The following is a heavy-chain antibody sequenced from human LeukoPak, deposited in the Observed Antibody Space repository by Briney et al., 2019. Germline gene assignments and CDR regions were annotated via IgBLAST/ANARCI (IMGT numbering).Heavy chain of an antibody. D-gene: IGHD1-26*01. CDR3: ASASWSGRYNDY. Sequence: SETLSLTCTVSGGSISSSSYYWGWIRQPPGNGLEWIGSIYYSGSTYYNPSLKSRVTISVDTSKNQFSLKLSFVTAADTAVYYCASASWSGRYNDYCGQGPLVTVSS. V-gene: IGHV4-39*01. CDR2: IYYSGST. CDR1: GGSISSSSYY. J-gene: IGHJ4*02.